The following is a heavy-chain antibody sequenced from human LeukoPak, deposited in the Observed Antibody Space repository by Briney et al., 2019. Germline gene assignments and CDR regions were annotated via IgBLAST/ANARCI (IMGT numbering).Heavy chain of an antibody. CDR3: ASQSFGRFDP. CDR2: IKEDGSVK. CDR1: GFTFSSNW. V-gene: IGHV3-7*02. J-gene: IGHJ5*02. Sequence: PGGSLRLSCVVSGFTFSSNWMSWVRQAPGKGLEWVGNIKEDGSVKHYVDSVKGRFTISRDNAKNSLYLQMNSLRAEDTAVYYCASQSFGRFDPWGQGTRVTVSS. D-gene: IGHD3-16*01.